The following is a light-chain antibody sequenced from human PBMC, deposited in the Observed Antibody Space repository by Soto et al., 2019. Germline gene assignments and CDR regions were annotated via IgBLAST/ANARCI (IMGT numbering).Light chain of an antibody. Sequence: IVMTQSPATLSVSPGETASLSGRASQSAGNFLAWYQQKPGQAPRLLIYGASNRATGIPDRFSGSGSGTDFTLTISRLEPEDFAVYYCQQYGRSGTFGQGTKVDIK. CDR1: QSAGNF. V-gene: IGKV3-20*01. CDR3: QQYGRSGT. CDR2: GAS. J-gene: IGKJ1*01.